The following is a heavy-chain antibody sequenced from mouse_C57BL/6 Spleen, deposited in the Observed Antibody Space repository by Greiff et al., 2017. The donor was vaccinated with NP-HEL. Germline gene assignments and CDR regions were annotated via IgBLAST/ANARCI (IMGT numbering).Heavy chain of an antibody. CDR3: ARDLGYYYAMDY. J-gene: IGHJ4*01. D-gene: IGHD4-1*01. CDR2: ISYDGSN. CDR1: GYSITSGYY. Sequence: EVKLMESGPGLVKPSKSLSLTCSVTGYSITSGYYWNWIRQFPGNKLEWMGYISYDGSNNYNPSLKNRISITRDTSKNQFFLKLNSVTTEDTATYYCARDLGYYYAMDYWGQGTSVTVSS. V-gene: IGHV3-6*01.